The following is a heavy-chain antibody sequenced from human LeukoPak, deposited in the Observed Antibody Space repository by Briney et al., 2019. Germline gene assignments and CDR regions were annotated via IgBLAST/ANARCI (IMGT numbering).Heavy chain of an antibody. D-gene: IGHD2-21*01. CDR1: GFTFSSYW. CDR2: IKQDGSEK. V-gene: IGHV3-7*01. CDR3: ARDGGGDGPPVGFDP. Sequence: PGGSLRLSCAASGFTFSSYWMSWVRQAPGKGLEWVANIKQDGSEKYYVDSVKGRFTISRDNAKNSLYLQMNSLRAEDTAVYYCARDGGGDGPPVGFDPWGQGTLVTVSS. J-gene: IGHJ5*02.